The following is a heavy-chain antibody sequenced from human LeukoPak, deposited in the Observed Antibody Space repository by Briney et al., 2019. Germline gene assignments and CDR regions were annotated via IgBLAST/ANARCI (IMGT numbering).Heavy chain of an antibody. Sequence: GGSLRLSCAPSGFTFRRHWMSWVRQAPGKGLKWVAHIKQDGSRQYYVDSVKGRFTISRDNDKSSQYLQMNSLRAEDTAVYYCARGRDRGVIAHDAFDIWGQGTMVTVSS. CDR3: ARGRDRGVIAHDAFDI. V-gene: IGHV3-7*01. J-gene: IGHJ3*02. CDR2: IKQDGSRQ. D-gene: IGHD3-10*01. CDR1: GFTFRRHW.